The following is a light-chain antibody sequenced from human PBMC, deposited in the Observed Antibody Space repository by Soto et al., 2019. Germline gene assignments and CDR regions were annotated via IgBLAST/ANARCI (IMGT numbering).Light chain of an antibody. J-gene: IGKJ1*01. CDR3: QQSYNIPRT. V-gene: IGKV1-39*01. CDR2: AAS. CDR1: QSIDRY. Sequence: DIQMTQSPSSLSASVGDRVTITCRASQSIDRYLNWYQQKLGKAPKVLIYAASTLQSGVPSRFSGSGSGTHFTLTISSLQPEDSASYYCQQSYNIPRTFGQGTKVDIK.